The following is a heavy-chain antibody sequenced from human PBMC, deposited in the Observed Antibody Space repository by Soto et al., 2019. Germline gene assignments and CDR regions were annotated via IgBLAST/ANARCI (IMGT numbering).Heavy chain of an antibody. V-gene: IGHV3-23*01. CDR1: GFSFRNYD. CDR3: AKVGYCYGAQNI. CDR2: FRGSGDKT. J-gene: IGHJ3*02. Sequence: EGELLESGGGVVQHGRSLRLSCAASGFSFRNYDMSWVRQAPGKGLEWVSTFRGSGDKTYYADSVKGRFTISRDNSKDTLSLQMDSLRAEDTALSYCAKVGYCYGAQNIWGQGTMVTVSS. D-gene: IGHD5-18*01.